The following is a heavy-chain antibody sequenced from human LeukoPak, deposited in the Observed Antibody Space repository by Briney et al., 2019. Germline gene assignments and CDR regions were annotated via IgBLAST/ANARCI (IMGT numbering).Heavy chain of an antibody. V-gene: IGHV1-69*10. J-gene: IGHJ6*03. CDR1: GGAFSNYA. CDR3: ARGPEGYYHYYYMDV. CDR2: IIPMFGIA. Sequence: SVKVSCKASGGAFSNYAISWVRQAPGQGLEWMGGIIPMFGIANYAEKFQGRVTITADKSTSTAYMELTSLRSEDTAVYYCARGPEGYYHYYYMDVWGKGTTVTVSS.